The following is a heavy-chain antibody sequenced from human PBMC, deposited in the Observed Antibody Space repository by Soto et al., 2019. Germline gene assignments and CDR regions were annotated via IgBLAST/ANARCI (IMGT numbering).Heavy chain of an antibody. CDR2: INAGYGNT. CDR3: ARDTGDGTFDF. CDR1: GYTFSSYA. Sequence: VHLVQSGAEVRKPGASVKVSCKAPGYTFSSYAMHWVRQAPGQRLEWMGWINAGYGNTKSSQKFQDRVTISRDTAASTAYMELTSLRSEDTAVYYCARDTGDGTFDFWGQGTLVTVSS. J-gene: IGHJ4*02. V-gene: IGHV1-3*01. D-gene: IGHD7-27*01.